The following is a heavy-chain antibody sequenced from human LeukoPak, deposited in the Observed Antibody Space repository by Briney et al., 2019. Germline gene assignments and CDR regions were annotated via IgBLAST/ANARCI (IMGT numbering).Heavy chain of an antibody. CDR2: IYYSGST. J-gene: IGHJ6*03. CDR3: ARGRVYYYDSSGYRLGYYYYMDV. Sequence: SETLSLTCTVSGGSISSYYWSWIRQPPGKGLEWIGYIYYSGSTNYNPSLKSRVTISVDTSKNQFSLKLSSVTAADTAVYYCARGRVYYYDSSGYRLGYYYYMDVWGKGTTVTVSS. CDR1: GGSISSYY. D-gene: IGHD3-22*01. V-gene: IGHV4-59*12.